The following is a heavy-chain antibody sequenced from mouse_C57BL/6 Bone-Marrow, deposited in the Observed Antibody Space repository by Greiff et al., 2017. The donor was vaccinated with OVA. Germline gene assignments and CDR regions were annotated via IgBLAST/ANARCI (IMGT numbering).Heavy chain of an antibody. V-gene: IGHV3-6*01. J-gene: IGHJ3*01. CDR3: ARGNYGSSSAWFAY. D-gene: IGHD1-1*01. CDR1: GYSITSGYY. Sequence: EVQVVESGPGLVKPSQSLSLTCSVTGYSITSGYYWNWIRQFPGNKLEWMGYISYDGSNNYNPSLKNRISITRDTSKNQFFLKLNSVTTEDTATYYCARGNYGSSSAWFAYWGQGTLVTVSA. CDR2: ISYDGSN.